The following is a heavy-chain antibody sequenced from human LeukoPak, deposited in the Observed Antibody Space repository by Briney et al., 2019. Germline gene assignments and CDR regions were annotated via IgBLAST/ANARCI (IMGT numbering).Heavy chain of an antibody. J-gene: IGHJ5*02. CDR1: GYTFTGFY. CDR2: INPNSGDA. Sequence: ASVKVSCKASGYTFTGFYIHWLRQAPGQGLEWMGWINPNSGDANYAPKCQGRVTMTRDTSISTAYMELSSLRADDTAVYYCARGHCGSATCQRNWFDPWGQGSLVTVSS. D-gene: IGHD2-2*01. CDR3: ARGHCGSATCQRNWFDP. V-gene: IGHV1-2*02.